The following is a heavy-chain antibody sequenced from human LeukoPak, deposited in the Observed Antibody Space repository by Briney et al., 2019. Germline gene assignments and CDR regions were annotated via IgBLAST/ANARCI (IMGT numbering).Heavy chain of an antibody. CDR2: INPSGGST. Sequence: ASVKVSCKASGHPFNSYYMHWVRQAPGQGLEWMGIINPSGGSTRYAQKFQGRVTMTRDTSTSTVYMELSSLRSEDTAVYYCARNPVTTKYFDYWGQGTLVTVSS. J-gene: IGHJ4*02. D-gene: IGHD4-17*01. CDR3: ARNPVTTKYFDY. V-gene: IGHV1-46*02. CDR1: GHPFNSYY.